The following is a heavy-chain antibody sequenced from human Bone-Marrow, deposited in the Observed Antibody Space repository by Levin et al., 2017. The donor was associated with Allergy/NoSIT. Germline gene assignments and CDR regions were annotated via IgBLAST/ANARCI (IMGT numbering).Heavy chain of an antibody. J-gene: IGHJ6*02. Sequence: GASVKVSCKASGYTFTNYYIHWVRQAPGQGLEWMGCINPNSGGTTYAQKYQGRVTMTRDTSVRTAYLDMSRLRSDDTTVYYCAREGLDDFWSGYYRPLYGMDVWGQGTTVTVSS. CDR3: AREGLDDFWSGYYRPLYGMDV. V-gene: IGHV1-2*02. CDR2: INPNSGGT. CDR1: GYTFTNYY. D-gene: IGHD3-3*01.